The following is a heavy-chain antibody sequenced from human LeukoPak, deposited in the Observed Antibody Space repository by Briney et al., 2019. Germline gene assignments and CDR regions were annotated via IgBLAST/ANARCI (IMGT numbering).Heavy chain of an antibody. CDR1: GFTFSNYG. D-gene: IGHD2-15*01. CDR3: AGGSAAVYFDY. J-gene: IGHJ4*02. CDR2: IWYEGTNI. Sequence: GGSLRLSCAASGFTFSNYGMHWVRQAPGKGLEWVAVIWYEGTNIYYADSVKGRFTISRDNSKNTLFLQMNSLRVEDTAVYYCAGGSAAVYFDYWGQGTLVTVSS. V-gene: IGHV3-33*01.